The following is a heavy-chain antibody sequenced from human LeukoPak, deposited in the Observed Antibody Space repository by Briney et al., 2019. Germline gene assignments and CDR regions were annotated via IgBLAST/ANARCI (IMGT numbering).Heavy chain of an antibody. V-gene: IGHV1-2*02. J-gene: IGHJ5*02. CDR1: GYTFTGYY. CDR3: ARDPMVRGIYNWFDP. CDR2: INPNSGGT. D-gene: IGHD3-10*01. Sequence: ASVKVSCKASGYTFTGYYIHWVRQAPGQGLEWLGGINPNSGGTNYAQKFQGRVTMTTDTSISTAYMELSRLRSDDTAVYYCARDPMVRGIYNWFDPWGQGTLVTVSS.